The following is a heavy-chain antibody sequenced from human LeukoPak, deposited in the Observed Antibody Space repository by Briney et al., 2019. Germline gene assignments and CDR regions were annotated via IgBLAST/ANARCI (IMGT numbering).Heavy chain of an antibody. V-gene: IGHV3-23*01. CDR2: ISGSGDST. D-gene: IGHD3-10*01. CDR1: GFTFGSYG. J-gene: IGHJ6*03. CDR3: AKDRGPNASGSRSGYRDV. Sequence: GGSLRLSCVVSGFTFGSYGFSWVRQAPGRGLEWVSAISGSGDSTYYADSVKGRFTISRDNSKNTLFLQMNSLRGDDTAVYYCAKDRGPNASGSRSGYRDVWAKGPRAPSR.